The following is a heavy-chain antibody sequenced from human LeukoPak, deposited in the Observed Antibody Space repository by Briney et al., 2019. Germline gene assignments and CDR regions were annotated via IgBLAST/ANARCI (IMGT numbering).Heavy chain of an antibody. J-gene: IGHJ4*02. V-gene: IGHV4-34*01. CDR1: GGSFSGYY. CDR3: ARGKRVYYYDSSGYSDY. Sequence: SETLSLTCAVYGGSFSGYYWSWIRQPPGKGLEWIGEINHSGSTNYNPSLKSRATISVDTSKNQFSLKLSSVTAADTAVYYCARGKRVYYYDSSGYSDYWGQGTLVTVSS. D-gene: IGHD3-22*01. CDR2: INHSGST.